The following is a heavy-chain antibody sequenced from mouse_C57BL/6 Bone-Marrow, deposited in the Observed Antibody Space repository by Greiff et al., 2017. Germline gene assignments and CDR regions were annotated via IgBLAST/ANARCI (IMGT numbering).Heavy chain of an antibody. CDR3: ARNYGSSSLRYFDV. J-gene: IGHJ1*03. V-gene: IGHV1-54*01. CDR2: INPGSGGT. D-gene: IGHD1-1*01. CDR1: GYAFTNYL. Sequence: VQLQQSGAELVRPGTSVKVSCKASGYAFTNYLIEWVKQRPGQGLEWIGVINPGSGGTNYNEKFKGKATLTADKSSSTAYMQLSSLTSEDSAVYFCARNYGSSSLRYFDVWGTGTTVTVSS.